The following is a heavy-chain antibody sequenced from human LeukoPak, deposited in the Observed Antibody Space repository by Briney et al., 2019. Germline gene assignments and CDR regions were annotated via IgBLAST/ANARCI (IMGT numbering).Heavy chain of an antibody. J-gene: IGHJ4*02. V-gene: IGHV4-30-2*01. CDR1: GGSISSGGYY. D-gene: IGHD2/OR15-2a*01. Sequence: SETLSLTCTVSGGSISSGGYYWSWIRQPPGKGLEWIGYIYHSGSTYYNPSLKSRVTISVDRSKNQFSLKLSSVTAADTAVYYCATEGNIIFDYWGQGTLVTVSS. CDR3: ATEGNIIFDY. CDR2: IYHSGST.